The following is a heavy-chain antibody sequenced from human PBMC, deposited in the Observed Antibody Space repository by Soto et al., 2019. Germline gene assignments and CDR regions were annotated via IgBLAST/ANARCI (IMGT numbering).Heavy chain of an antibody. V-gene: IGHV4-31*03. CDR2: IYYSGST. CDR3: ARGSWDDVSGHYYMDV. Sequence: SETLSLTCTVSGGSISSGGYYWSWIRQHPGKGLEWIGYIYYSGSTYYNPSLKSRITVSPDTSKNQFSLQSTSVTPEDTAVYYCARGSWDDVSGHYYMDVWDKGTTVTFSS. CDR1: GGSISSGGYY. D-gene: IGHD1-1*01. J-gene: IGHJ6*03.